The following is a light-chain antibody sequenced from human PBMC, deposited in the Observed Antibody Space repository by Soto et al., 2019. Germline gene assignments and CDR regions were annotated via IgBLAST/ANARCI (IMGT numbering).Light chain of an antibody. V-gene: IGKV3-20*01. CDR1: QSVGRNY. Sequence: EIVLTQSPGTLSLSPGERATLSCRASQSVGRNYLAWYQQKPGQAPRLLIHGASNRATGIPDRFRGSGSGTDFTLTISRLEPEDFAVYYCQQYASSPLTFGGGTKVEIK. CDR3: QQYASSPLT. CDR2: GAS. J-gene: IGKJ4*01.